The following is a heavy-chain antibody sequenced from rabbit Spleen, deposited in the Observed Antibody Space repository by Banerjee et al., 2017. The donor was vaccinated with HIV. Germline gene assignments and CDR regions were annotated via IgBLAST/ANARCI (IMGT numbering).Heavy chain of an antibody. Sequence: QSLEESGGGLVQPEGSLTLTCKASGFSFSSSDYMCWVRQAPGKGLEWISCIAGSSSGFSYSATWAKGRFTCSKTSSTTVTLQMTSLTAADRATYFCARDLVGVIGWNFYLWGPGTLVTVS. J-gene: IGHJ4*01. V-gene: IGHV1S40*01. CDR2: IAGSSSGFS. CDR3: ARDLVGVIGWNFYL. D-gene: IGHD2-1*01. CDR1: GFSFSSSDY.